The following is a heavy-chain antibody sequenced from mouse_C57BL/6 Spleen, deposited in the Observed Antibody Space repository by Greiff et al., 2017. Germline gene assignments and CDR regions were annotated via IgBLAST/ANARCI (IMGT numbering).Heavy chain of an antibody. Sequence: VQLQQSGPELVKPGASVKISCKASGYAFSSSWMNWVKQRPGKGLEWIGRIYPGDGDTNYNGKFKGKATLTADKSSSTAYMQLSSLTSEDSAVYFCARDGISYFDYWGQGTTLTVSS. CDR1: GYAFSSSW. J-gene: IGHJ2*01. CDR3: ARDGISYFDY. D-gene: IGHD1-1*01. V-gene: IGHV1-82*01. CDR2: IYPGDGDT.